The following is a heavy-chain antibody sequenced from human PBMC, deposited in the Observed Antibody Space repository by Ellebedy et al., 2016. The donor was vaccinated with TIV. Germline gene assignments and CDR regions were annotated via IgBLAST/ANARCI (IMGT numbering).Heavy chain of an antibody. J-gene: IGHJ4*02. Sequence: GESLKISCAASGFAFHNYTINCVRPAPGQGLEWVSSISSSSIFLYYADSVKGRFTISRDNAKNSLYLQMNSMRDEDTAVYYCARDPGSGWYFDYWGQGTLVTVSS. CDR3: ARDPGSGWYFDY. CDR2: ISSSSIFL. V-gene: IGHV3-21*01. D-gene: IGHD6-19*01. CDR1: GFAFHNYT.